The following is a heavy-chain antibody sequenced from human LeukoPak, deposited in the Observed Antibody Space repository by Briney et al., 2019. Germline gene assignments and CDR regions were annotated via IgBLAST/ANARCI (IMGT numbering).Heavy chain of an antibody. J-gene: IGHJ4*02. D-gene: IGHD3-10*01. V-gene: IGHV3-9*01. CDR1: GFTFSSYA. CDR2: ISWNSGSI. CDR3: AKDIRSGSYYNSIDY. Sequence: PGESLRLSCAASGFTFSSYAMSWVRQAPGKGLEWVSGISWNSGSIGYADSVKGRFTISRDNAKNSLYLQMNSLRAEDTALYYCAKDIRSGSYYNSIDYWGQGTLVTVSS.